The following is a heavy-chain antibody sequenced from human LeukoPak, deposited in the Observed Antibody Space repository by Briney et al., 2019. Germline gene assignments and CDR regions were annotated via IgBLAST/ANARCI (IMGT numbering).Heavy chain of an antibody. CDR1: GGSFSGYY. V-gene: IGHV4-34*01. CDR3: ARHLANDRWGVNPRWFDR. Sequence: SETLSLTCAVYGGSFSGYYWSWIRQPPGKGLEWIGEIRHSGGTNYNPSLMSRVTISVATSKKQIPLKLSSVTAADTAVYYCARHLANDRWGVNPRWFDRWGQGTLVSVSS. D-gene: IGHD3-10*01. CDR2: IRHSGGT. J-gene: IGHJ5*02.